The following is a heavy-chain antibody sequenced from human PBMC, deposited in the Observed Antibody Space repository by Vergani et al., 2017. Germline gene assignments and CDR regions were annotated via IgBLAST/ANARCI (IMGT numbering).Heavy chain of an antibody. D-gene: IGHD4-17*01. CDR2: VDPEDGET. CDR1: GYTFTDHY. Sequence: EVQLVQSGAEVKKPGATMQISCKVSGYTFTDHYMHWVKQAPGQGLEWMGRVDPEDGETIYAEKFKGRVIIAADTSTDTAHLELSSLRSEDTAVYYCATPQTVTTGGMEVWGQGTTVIVSS. V-gene: IGHV1-69-2*01. CDR3: ATPQTVTTGGMEV. J-gene: IGHJ6*02.